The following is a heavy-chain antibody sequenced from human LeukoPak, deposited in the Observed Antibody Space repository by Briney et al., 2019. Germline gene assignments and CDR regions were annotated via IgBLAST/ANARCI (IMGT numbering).Heavy chain of an antibody. Sequence: GGSLRLSCAASGFTFSSYGMHWARQAPGKGLEWVAFIRYDGNNKYCADSVKGRFTISRDNSKNTLYLQMNSLRAEDTAVYYCAGGRRVRGAYDGYYFDYWGQGTLVTVSS. D-gene: IGHD3-10*01. CDR1: GFTFSSYG. CDR3: AGGRRVRGAYDGYYFDY. V-gene: IGHV3-30*02. CDR2: IRYDGNNK. J-gene: IGHJ4*02.